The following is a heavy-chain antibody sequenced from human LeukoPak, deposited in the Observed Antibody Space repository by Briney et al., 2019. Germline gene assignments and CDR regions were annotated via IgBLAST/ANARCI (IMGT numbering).Heavy chain of an antibody. Sequence: GGSLRLSCAASGFTFSSYAMSWVRQAPGKGLEWVSAISGSGGSTYYADSVKGRFTISRDNSKSTLYLQMNSLRAEDTAVYYCAKAYCGGDCSPHAGDYWGQGTLVTVSS. V-gene: IGHV3-23*01. CDR3: AKAYCGGDCSPHAGDY. J-gene: IGHJ4*02. CDR2: ISGSGGST. D-gene: IGHD2-21*02. CDR1: GFTFSSYA.